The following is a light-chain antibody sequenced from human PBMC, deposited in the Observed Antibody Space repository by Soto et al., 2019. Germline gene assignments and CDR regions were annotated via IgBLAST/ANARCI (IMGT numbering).Light chain of an antibody. CDR1: QSISSY. V-gene: IGKV1-39*01. CDR2: AAS. J-gene: IGKJ1*01. Sequence: DIQMTQSPSSLSASVGDRVTITCRASQSISSYLNWYQQKPGKAPKLLIYAASSLQSGVPSKFNGRGAGKDFTVPISSLQPEDFATYYCQQSYSTPWTFGQGTKVEIK. CDR3: QQSYSTPWT.